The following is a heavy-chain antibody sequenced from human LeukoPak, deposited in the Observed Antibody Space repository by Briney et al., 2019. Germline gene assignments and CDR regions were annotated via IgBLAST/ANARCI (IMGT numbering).Heavy chain of an antibody. V-gene: IGHV4-30-4*08. D-gene: IGHD3-10*01. CDR3: ARASLGGAWFNP. Sequence: SETLSLTCTVSGGSISSGDYYWSWIRQPPGKGLEWIGYIYYNGSTYYNPSLKSRVTISVDTSKNQFSPKLSSVTAADTAVYYCARASLGGAWFNPWGQGTLVTVSS. J-gene: IGHJ5*02. CDR2: IYYNGST. CDR1: GGSISSGDYY.